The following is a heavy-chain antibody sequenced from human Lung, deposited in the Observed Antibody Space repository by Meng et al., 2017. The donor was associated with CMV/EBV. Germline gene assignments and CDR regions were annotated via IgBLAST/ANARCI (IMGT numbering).Heavy chain of an antibody. Sequence: SCAASGFTFSNARMSWVRQAPGKGLEWVGRFKGTTDGGTTDYAAPVKGRFSISRDDSKKTLHLQMNSLKTEDTAVYFCLYYYDSSGYVDYLGQGXLITVSS. CDR3: LYYYDSSGYVDY. J-gene: IGHJ4*02. CDR2: FKGTTDGGTT. CDR1: GFTFSNAR. D-gene: IGHD3-22*01. V-gene: IGHV3-15*01.